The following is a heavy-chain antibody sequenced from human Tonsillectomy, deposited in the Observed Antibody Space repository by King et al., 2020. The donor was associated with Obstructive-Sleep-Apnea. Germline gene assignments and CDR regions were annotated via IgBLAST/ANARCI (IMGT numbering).Heavy chain of an antibody. CDR1: GFDFGSYS. CDR3: ARDHNWAFDY. Sequence: VKLVGSGGGLVQPGGSLRLSCAGSGFDFGSYSFNWVRQTPGKGLEWISYIFTSSDFIFYADSVKGRFTVSRDSAKSLLFLQMDSLRAEDTGVYYCARDHNWAFDYWGQGILVTVSS. V-gene: IGHV3-48*01. CDR2: IFTSSDFI. D-gene: IGHD3-16*01. J-gene: IGHJ4*02.